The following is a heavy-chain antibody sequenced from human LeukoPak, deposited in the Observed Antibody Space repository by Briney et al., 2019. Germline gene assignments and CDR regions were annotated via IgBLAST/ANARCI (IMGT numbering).Heavy chain of an antibody. D-gene: IGHD6-6*01. Sequence: GGSLRLSCVASGFTFSSYWMNWVRLSPGKGLEWVAVISYDGSNKYYADSVKGRFTISRDNSKNTLYLQMNSLRAEDTAVYYCARDSSLTFDYWGQETLVTVSS. J-gene: IGHJ4*02. V-gene: IGHV3-30-3*01. CDR2: ISYDGSNK. CDR1: GFTFSSYW. CDR3: ARDSSLTFDY.